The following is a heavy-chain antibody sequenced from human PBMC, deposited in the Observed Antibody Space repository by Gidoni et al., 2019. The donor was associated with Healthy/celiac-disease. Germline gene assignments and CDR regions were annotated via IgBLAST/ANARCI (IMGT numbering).Heavy chain of an antibody. V-gene: IGHV3-20*01. D-gene: IGHD3-22*01. CDR2: INWNGGST. CDR1: GFTLDDYG. Sequence: EVQLVESGGGVVRPGGSLRRSCAASGFTLDDYGMSWVRQAPGKGLEWVSCINWNGGSTGYADSVKRRFTISRDNAKNSLYLQMHSLRAEDTALYHCARTRDYYDSSGYSDAFDIWGQVTMVTVSS. J-gene: IGHJ3*02. CDR3: ARTRDYYDSSGYSDAFDI.